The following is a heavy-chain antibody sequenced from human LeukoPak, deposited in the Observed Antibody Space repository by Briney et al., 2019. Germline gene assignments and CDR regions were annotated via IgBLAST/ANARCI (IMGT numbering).Heavy chain of an antibody. J-gene: IGHJ4*02. Sequence: GGSLRLSCAASGFTFSSYSMNWVHQAPGKGLEWVSYISSSSSTIYYADSVKGRFTISRDNAKNSLYLQMNGLRAEDTAVYYCARVCRTSCDDYWGQGTLVTVSS. V-gene: IGHV3-48*01. D-gene: IGHD2-2*01. CDR1: GFTFSSYS. CDR3: ARVCRTSCDDY. CDR2: ISSSSSTI.